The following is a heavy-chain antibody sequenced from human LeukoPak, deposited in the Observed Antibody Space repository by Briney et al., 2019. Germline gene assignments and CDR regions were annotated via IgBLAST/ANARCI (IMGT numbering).Heavy chain of an antibody. CDR3: ARLTWELLGVGHYFDY. CDR1: EFTFSSYW. J-gene: IGHJ4*02. D-gene: IGHD1-26*01. CDR2: IKQDGSER. Sequence: PGGSLRLSCVVSEFTFSSYWMSWVRRAPGKGLEWVANIKQDGSERYYVDSVKGRFTISRDNARNSLYLQMNRLRVEDTAVYYCARLTWELLGVGHYFDYWGQGTLVTVSS. V-gene: IGHV3-7*01.